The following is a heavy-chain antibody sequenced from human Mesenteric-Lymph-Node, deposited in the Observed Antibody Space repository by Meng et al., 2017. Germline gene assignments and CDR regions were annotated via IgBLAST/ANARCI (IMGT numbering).Heavy chain of an antibody. Sequence: QVALQESGPGLVKPSGTLSLTCTVSGGSISSGGYYWSWIRQHPGKGLEWIGYIHSSGSTYYNPSLRSRVTISFGTSKNQVSLKLTSVTAADTAVYYCARVGWRQWSFDLWGRGTLVTVSS. V-gene: IGHV4-30-4*08. CDR3: ARVGWRQWSFDL. CDR1: GGSISSGGYY. J-gene: IGHJ2*01. CDR2: IHSSGST. D-gene: IGHD5-18*01.